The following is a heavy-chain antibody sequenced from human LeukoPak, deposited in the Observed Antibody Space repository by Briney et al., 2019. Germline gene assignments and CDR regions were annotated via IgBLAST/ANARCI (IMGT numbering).Heavy chain of an antibody. CDR2: IIPIFGTA. Sequence: ASVKVSCKASGGTFSSYAISGVRQAPGQGLEWMGGIIPIFGTANYAQKFQGRVTITTDESTSTAYMELSSLRSEDTAVYYCARGVWGSYRYPYYFDYWGQGTLVTVSS. V-gene: IGHV1-69*05. CDR1: GGTFSSYA. CDR3: ARGVWGSYRYPYYFDY. D-gene: IGHD3-16*02. J-gene: IGHJ4*02.